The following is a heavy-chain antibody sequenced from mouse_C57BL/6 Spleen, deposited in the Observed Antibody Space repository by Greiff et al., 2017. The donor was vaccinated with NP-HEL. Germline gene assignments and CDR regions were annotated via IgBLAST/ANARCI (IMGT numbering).Heavy chain of an antibody. CDR3: ARSGEDGPYYAMDY. CDR1: GYTFTSYW. D-gene: IGHD3-1*01. V-gene: IGHV1-64*01. J-gene: IGHJ4*01. Sequence: VQLQQPGAELVKPGASVKLSCKASGYTFTSYWMHWVKQRPGQGLEWIGLIHPNSGSTNYNEKFKSKATLTADKSSSTAYMQLSSLTSEDSAVYYCARSGEDGPYYAMDYWGQGTSVTVSA. CDR2: IHPNSGST.